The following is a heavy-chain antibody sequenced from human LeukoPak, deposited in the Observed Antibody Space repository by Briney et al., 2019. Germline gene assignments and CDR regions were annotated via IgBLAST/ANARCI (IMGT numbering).Heavy chain of an antibody. J-gene: IGHJ6*02. CDR1: GGSISSGDYY. Sequence: SQTLSLTCTVSGGSISSGDYYWSWIRQPPGKGLEWIGYIYYSGSTYYNPYLKSRVTISVDTSKNQFSLKLSSVTAADTAVYYCARVGGWATYYYYGMDVWGQGTTVTVSS. V-gene: IGHV4-30-4*01. D-gene: IGHD3-16*01. CDR3: ARVGGWATYYYYGMDV. CDR2: IYYSGST.